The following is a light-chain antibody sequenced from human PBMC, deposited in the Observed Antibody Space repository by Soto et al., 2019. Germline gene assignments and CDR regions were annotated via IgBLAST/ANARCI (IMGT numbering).Light chain of an antibody. CDR3: LQDYSYPLT. CDR1: QGIRDD. CDR2: DAS. Sequence: AIQMTQSPSSLSASVGDRVTITCRASQGIRDDLGWYQHKPGKVPKLLISDASSLQSGVPSRFSGSGSGTDFTLTIGSLQPEDFGTYYCLQDYSYPLTFGQGTKVEVK. V-gene: IGKV1-6*01. J-gene: IGKJ1*01.